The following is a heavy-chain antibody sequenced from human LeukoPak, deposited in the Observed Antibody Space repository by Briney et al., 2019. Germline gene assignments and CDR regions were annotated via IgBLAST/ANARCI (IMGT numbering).Heavy chain of an antibody. D-gene: IGHD6-13*01. J-gene: IGHJ4*02. CDR1: GFTFSSYA. V-gene: IGHV3-23*01. CDR2: ISGSGGST. Sequence: GGSLRLSCAASGFTFSSYAMSWVRQAPGKGLEWVSAISGSGGSTYYADSVKSRFTISRDNSKNTLYLQMSSLRAEDTAVYYCAKEGFPRVFNLNRFFDYWGQGTLVTVSS. CDR3: AKEGFPRVFNLNRFFDY.